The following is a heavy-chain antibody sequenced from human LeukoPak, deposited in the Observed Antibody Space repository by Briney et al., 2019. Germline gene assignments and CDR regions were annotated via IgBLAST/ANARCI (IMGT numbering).Heavy chain of an antibody. J-gene: IGHJ4*02. CDR2: IIPIFGTA. CDR1: GGTFSSYA. D-gene: IGHD3-22*01. Sequence: SVKVSCKASGGTFSSYAISWVRQAPGQGLEWMGGIIPIFGTANYAQKFQGRVTITADESTSTAYMELSSLRSEDAAVYYCARSQRETYYYDSSGYAPLEYWGQGTLVTVSS. V-gene: IGHV1-69*13. CDR3: ARSQRETYYYDSSGYAPLEY.